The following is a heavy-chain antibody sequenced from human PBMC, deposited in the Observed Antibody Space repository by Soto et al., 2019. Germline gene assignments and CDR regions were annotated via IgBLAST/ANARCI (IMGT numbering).Heavy chain of an antibody. CDR2: ISGSGGST. V-gene: IGHV3-23*01. Sequence: GGSLRLWWAAAGCTCSSYARSWVRQDPGKGLEWVSAISGSGGSTYYADSVKGRFTISRDNSKNTLYLQMNSLRAEDTAVYYCAKDPDYDFWSGYLAYGMDVWGQGTTVTVSS. CDR3: AKDPDYDFWSGYLAYGMDV. J-gene: IGHJ6*02. CDR1: GCTCSSYA. D-gene: IGHD3-3*01.